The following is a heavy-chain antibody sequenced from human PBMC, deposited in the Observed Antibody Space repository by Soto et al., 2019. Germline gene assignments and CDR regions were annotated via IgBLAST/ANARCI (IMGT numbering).Heavy chain of an antibody. V-gene: IGHV3-23*01. J-gene: IGHJ5*02. CDR2: ISGSGGST. Sequence: RGSLLLSCASSVFTFSIYAMSWVRQAPGKGLEWVSAISGSGGSTYYADSVKGRFTISRDNSKNTLYLQMNSLRAEDTAVYYCAKDAVVVVPAAPWFDPWGQGTMVTVSS. CDR3: AKDAVVVVPAAPWFDP. D-gene: IGHD2-2*01. CDR1: VFTFSIYA.